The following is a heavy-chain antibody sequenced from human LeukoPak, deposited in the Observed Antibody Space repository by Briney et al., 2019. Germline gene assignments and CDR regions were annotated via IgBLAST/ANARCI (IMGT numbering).Heavy chain of an antibody. D-gene: IGHD3-16*02. J-gene: IGHJ4*02. CDR3: ARVSSVGRLNFDY. CDR1: GGSISSGGYY. CDR2: IYYSGST. Sequence: SETLSLTCTVSGGSISSGGYYWSWLRQQPGKGLEWIGYIYYSGSTYYNPSLKSRVTISVDTSKNQFSLKLSSVTAADTAVYYCARVSSVGRLNFDYWGQGTLVTVSS. V-gene: IGHV4-31*03.